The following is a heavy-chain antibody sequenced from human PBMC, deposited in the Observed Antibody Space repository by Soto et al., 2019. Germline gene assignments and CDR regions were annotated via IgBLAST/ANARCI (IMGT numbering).Heavy chain of an antibody. D-gene: IGHD3-10*01. CDR2: TSGSGDLS. CDR1: GFSFSSYV. Sequence: GGSLRLSCVDSGFSFSSYVMTWVRRAPGKGLEWISATSGSGDLSYYADSVGGRFTISRDNSKNTLYLQMNNLRAEDTAVYYCAQSRDGFNLLFYWDQGTLVTVSS. J-gene: IGHJ4*02. CDR3: AQSRDGFNLLFY. V-gene: IGHV3-23*01.